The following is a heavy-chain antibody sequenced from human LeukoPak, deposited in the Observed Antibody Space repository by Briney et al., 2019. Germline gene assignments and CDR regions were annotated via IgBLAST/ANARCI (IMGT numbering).Heavy chain of an antibody. CDR1: GFTFSSYG. V-gene: IGHV3-33*01. D-gene: IGHD1-26*01. CDR3: ARDRWELRADYYYGMDV. J-gene: IGHJ6*02. Sequence: GRSLRLSCAASGFTFSSYGMHWVRQAPGNGLEWVAVIWYDGSNKYYADSVKGRFTISRDNSKNTLYLQMNSLRAEDTAVYYCARDRWELRADYYYGMDVWGQGTTVTVSS. CDR2: IWYDGSNK.